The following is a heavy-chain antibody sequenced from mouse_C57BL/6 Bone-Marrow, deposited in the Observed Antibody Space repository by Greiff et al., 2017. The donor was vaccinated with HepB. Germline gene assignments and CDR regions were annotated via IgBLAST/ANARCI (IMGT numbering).Heavy chain of an antibody. V-gene: IGHV1-78*01. J-gene: IGHJ1*03. D-gene: IGHD1-1*01. Sequence: QVQLQQSDAELVKPGASVKISCKVSGYTFTDHTIHWMKQRPEQGLEWIGYIYPRDGSTKYNEKFKGKATLTADKSSSTAYMQLNSLTSEDSAVYVCERDNYYGSSYWDFDVWGTGTTVTVSS. CDR1: GYTFTDHT. CDR2: IYPRDGST. CDR3: ERDNYYGSSYWDFDV.